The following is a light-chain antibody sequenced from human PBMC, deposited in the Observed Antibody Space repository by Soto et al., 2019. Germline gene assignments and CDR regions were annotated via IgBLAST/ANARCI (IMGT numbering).Light chain of an antibody. CDR3: QQYDNLQWT. CDR1: QDISNY. J-gene: IGKJ1*01. V-gene: IGKV1-33*01. CDR2: DAS. Sequence: DIQMTQSPSSLSASVGYRVTITCQSSQDISNYLNWYQQKPGKAPKLLIYDASNLETGVPSRFSGSGSGTDFTFTISSLQHEDIATYYCQQYDNLQWTFGQGTKVDIK.